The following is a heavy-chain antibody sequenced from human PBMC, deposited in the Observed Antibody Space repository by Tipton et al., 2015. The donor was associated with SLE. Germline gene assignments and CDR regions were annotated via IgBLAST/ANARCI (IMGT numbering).Heavy chain of an antibody. V-gene: IGHV3-23*01. CDR3: AKDDSSSWYRGDDY. CDR1: GFTVSSNY. Sequence: SLRLSCAASGFTVSSNYLSWVRQAPGKGLEWVSANSGSGGSTYYADSVKGRFTISRDNSKNTLYLQMNSLRAEDTAVYYCAKDDSSSWYRGDDYWGQGTLVTVSS. CDR2: NSGSGGST. D-gene: IGHD6-13*01. J-gene: IGHJ4*02.